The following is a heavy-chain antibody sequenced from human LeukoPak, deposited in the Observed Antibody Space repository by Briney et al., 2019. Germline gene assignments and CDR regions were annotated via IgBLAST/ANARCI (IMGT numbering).Heavy chain of an antibody. CDR3: AELGITMIGGV. CDR2: ISSSSSYI. Sequence: GGSLRLSCAASGFTFSSYSMDWVRQAPRKGLEWVSSISSSSSYIYYADSVKGRFTISRDNAKNSLYLQMNSLRAEDTAVYYCAELGITMIGGVWGKGTTVTISS. CDR1: GFTFSSYS. D-gene: IGHD3-10*02. V-gene: IGHV3-21*01. J-gene: IGHJ6*04.